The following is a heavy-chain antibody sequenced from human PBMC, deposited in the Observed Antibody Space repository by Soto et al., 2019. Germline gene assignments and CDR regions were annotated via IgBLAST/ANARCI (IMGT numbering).Heavy chain of an antibody. CDR3: ATRITVFGLLLPPFDP. CDR1: GGSVNVYY. Sequence: SETLTLTCAFYGGSVNVYYWNWIRQPPGKGLEWIGEINHTGGTHYNPSLKSRVTMSVDTSKNQFSLRLSSVTAADTAIYYCATRITVFGLLLPPFDPWGQGTQVTVSS. CDR2: INHTGGT. J-gene: IGHJ5*02. D-gene: IGHD3-3*01. V-gene: IGHV4-34*01.